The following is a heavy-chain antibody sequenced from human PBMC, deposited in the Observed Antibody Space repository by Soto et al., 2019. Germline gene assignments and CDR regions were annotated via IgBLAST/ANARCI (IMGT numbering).Heavy chain of an antibody. V-gene: IGHV3-30-3*01. CDR2: ISYDGSNK. CDR3: ARAPGGLWSGYYTGSYYYGMDV. D-gene: IGHD3-3*01. CDR1: GFTFSSYA. J-gene: IGHJ6*02. Sequence: GGSLRLSCAASGFTFSSYAMHWVRQAPGKGLEWVAVISYDGSNKYYADSVKGRFTISRDNSKNTLYLQMNSLRAEDTAVYYCARAPGGLWSGYYTGSYYYGMDVWGQGTTVTVSS.